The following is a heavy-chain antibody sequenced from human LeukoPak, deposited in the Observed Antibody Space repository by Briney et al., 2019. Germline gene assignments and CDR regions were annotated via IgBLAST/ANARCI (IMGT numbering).Heavy chain of an antibody. V-gene: IGHV4-61*01. CDR1: GGSVSSGTYY. CDR3: TRSTNLEAFDI. D-gene: IGHD2-8*01. J-gene: IGHJ3*02. Sequence: KSSETLSLTCTVSGGSVSSGTYYWSWIRQPPGKGLEWIGYIYYSGSTNYNPSLKSRVTVSVDTSKNQCPLKLSSVTTADTAVYYCTRSTNLEAFDIWGQGTMVTVSS. CDR2: IYYSGST.